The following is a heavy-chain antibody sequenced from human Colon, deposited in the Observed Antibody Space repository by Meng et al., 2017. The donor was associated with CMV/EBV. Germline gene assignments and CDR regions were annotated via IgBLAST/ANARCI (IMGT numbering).Heavy chain of an antibody. D-gene: IGHD2-2*01. CDR2: ISSSGSTI. Sequence: GGSLRLSCAASGFTFSDYYMSWIRQAPGKGLEWVSYISSSGSTIYYADSVKGRFTISRDNAKNSLYLQMNSLRAEDTAVYYCARAGVGYCSSTSCQGVWFDPWGQGTLVTVSS. CDR3: ARAGVGYCSSTSCQGVWFDP. J-gene: IGHJ5*02. CDR1: GFTFSDYY. V-gene: IGHV3-11*04.